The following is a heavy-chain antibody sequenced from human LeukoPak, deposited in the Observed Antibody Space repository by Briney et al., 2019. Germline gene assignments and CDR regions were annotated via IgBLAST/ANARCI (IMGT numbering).Heavy chain of an antibody. D-gene: IGHD2-2*01. V-gene: IGHV4-30-2*01. CDR3: ARVAPGDAFDI. Sequence: SETLSLTCTVSGGSISSGGYYWSWIRQPPGKGLEWIGYIYHSGSTYYNPSLKSRVTISVDTSKNQFSLKLSSVTAADTAVYYCARVAPGDAFDIWGQGTMVTVSS. J-gene: IGHJ3*02. CDR1: GGSISSGGYY. CDR2: IYHSGST.